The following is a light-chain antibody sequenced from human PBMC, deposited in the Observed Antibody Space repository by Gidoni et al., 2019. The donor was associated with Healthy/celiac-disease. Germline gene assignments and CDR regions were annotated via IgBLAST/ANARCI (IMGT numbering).Light chain of an antibody. V-gene: IGLV2-14*01. CDR2: DVS. J-gene: IGLJ3*02. Sequence: QSALTPPASVSGSPGQSITISCTGTRRCVCGYNYVSWYQQHPGKAPKLMIYDVSNRPSGVSNRFSGSKSGNTASLTISGLQAEDEADYDCSSYTSSSTRFGGGTKLTVL. CDR1: RRCVCGYNY. CDR3: SSYTSSSTR.